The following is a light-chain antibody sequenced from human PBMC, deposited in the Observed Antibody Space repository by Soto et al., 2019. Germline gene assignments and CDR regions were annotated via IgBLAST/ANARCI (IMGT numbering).Light chain of an antibody. Sequence: EIVLTQSPAPLSLSPGERATLSCTASQSAGTYLAWYQQKPGQAPRLLLYNTSNRATGIPARFSGSGSATDFTLTMSSLEPEDFAVYYCQQGTEWSNVGQGTKLEIK. J-gene: IGKJ2*01. CDR2: NTS. CDR3: QQGTEWSN. V-gene: IGKV3-11*01. CDR1: QSAGTY.